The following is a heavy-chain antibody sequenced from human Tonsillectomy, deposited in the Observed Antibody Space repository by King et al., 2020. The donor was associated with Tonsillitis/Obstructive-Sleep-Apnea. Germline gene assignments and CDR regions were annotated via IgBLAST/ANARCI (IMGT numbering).Heavy chain of an antibody. V-gene: IGHV3-23*04. CDR1: GFTFSSYA. CDR2: ISGSGNST. Sequence: VQLVESGGGLVQPGGSLRLSYAASGFTFSSYALNWVRQTPGKGLEWVSAISGSGNSTYYADSVKGRFTISRDNSKNTLYLQMNSLRAEDTAIYYCVDPGGSSGPHDVFDIWGQGTMVTVSS. D-gene: IGHD3-22*01. J-gene: IGHJ3*02. CDR3: VDPGGSSGPHDVFDI.